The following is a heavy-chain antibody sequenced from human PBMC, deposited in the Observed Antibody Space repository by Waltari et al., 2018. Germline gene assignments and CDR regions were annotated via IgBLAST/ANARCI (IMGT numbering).Heavy chain of an antibody. CDR2: ISSSGSTI. J-gene: IGHJ4*02. CDR1: GFTFSSYE. D-gene: IGHD2-15*01. V-gene: IGHV3-48*03. CDR3: ARIGGPYYFDY. Sequence: EVQLVESGGGLVQPGGSLRLSCAASGFTFSSYEMNWVRQAPGKGLEWVSYISSSGSTIYYADSVKGRFTSSRDNAKNSLYLQMNSLRAEDTAVYYCARIGGPYYFDYWGQGTLVTVSS.